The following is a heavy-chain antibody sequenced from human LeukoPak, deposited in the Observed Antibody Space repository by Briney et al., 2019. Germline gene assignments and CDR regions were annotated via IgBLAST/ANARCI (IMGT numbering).Heavy chain of an antibody. CDR1: GYTFTSYD. D-gene: IGHD2-2*01. J-gene: IGHJ5*02. CDR3: ARGIEGYCSSTSCLNWFDP. Sequence: GASVKVSCKASGYTFTSYDINWVRQATGQGLEWMGWMNPNSGNTGYAQKFQGRVTMTRNTSISTAYMELSSPRSEDTAVYYCARGIEGYCSSTSCLNWFDPWGQGTLVTVSS. V-gene: IGHV1-8*01. CDR2: MNPNSGNT.